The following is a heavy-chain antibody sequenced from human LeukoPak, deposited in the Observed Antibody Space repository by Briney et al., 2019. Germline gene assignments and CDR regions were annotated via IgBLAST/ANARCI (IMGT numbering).Heavy chain of an antibody. CDR2: INSRSSTI. Sequence: GGSLRLSCAASRFTLSNYGVNWVRQAPGKGLEWVSYINSRSSTIYYADSVRGRFTISRDNAKNSLYLQMNSLKAEDTAIYYCAREVGTPQAFDIWGQGTMVTVSS. V-gene: IGHV3-48*01. D-gene: IGHD1-26*01. J-gene: IGHJ3*02. CDR1: RFTLSNYG. CDR3: AREVGTPQAFDI.